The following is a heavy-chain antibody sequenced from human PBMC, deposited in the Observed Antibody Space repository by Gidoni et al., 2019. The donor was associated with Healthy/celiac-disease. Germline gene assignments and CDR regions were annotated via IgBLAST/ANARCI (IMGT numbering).Heavy chain of an antibody. J-gene: IGHJ4*02. CDR2: ITYDGSNK. V-gene: IGHV3-30*18. D-gene: IGHD3-9*01. Sequence: QVQLVESGGGVVQPGWSLRLSCAASGFTFSSYVMHWVRQAPGKGLEWVAVITYDGSNKYYADSVKGRFTISRDNSKNTLYLQMNSLRAEDTAVYYCAKDFSRGYFDWSFDYWGQGTLVTVSS. CDR3: AKDFSRGYFDWSFDY. CDR1: GFTFSSYV.